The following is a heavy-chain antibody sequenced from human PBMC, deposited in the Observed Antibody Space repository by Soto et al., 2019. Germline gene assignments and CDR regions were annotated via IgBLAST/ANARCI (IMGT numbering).Heavy chain of an antibody. V-gene: IGHV3-23*01. D-gene: IGHD2-2*01. J-gene: IGHJ3*02. CDR1: GFTFSSYA. Sequence: GGSLRLSCAASGFTFSSYAMSWVRQAPGKSLEWVSGISGSGDSTYYADSVKGRFTICRDYSNNTLYLQMMSLRVEDTAVYYCAKSVVIIPAARGAFDIWGQGTMVTVSS. CDR3: AKSVVIIPAARGAFDI. CDR2: ISGSGDST.